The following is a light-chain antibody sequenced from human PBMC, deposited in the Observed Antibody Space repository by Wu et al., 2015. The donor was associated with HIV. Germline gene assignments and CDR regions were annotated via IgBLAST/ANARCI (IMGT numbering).Light chain of an antibody. J-gene: IGKJ3*01. CDR1: QGISTW. V-gene: IGKV1D-12*01. CDR3: QQANEGT. Sequence: DIQMTQSPSSVSASVGDRVTITCRASQGISTWLGWYQQKPGKAPKLLIYAASNLESGVPSRFSGSGSGTDFTLTISSLQPEDFATYYCQQANEGTFGPGTKVDIK. CDR2: AAS.